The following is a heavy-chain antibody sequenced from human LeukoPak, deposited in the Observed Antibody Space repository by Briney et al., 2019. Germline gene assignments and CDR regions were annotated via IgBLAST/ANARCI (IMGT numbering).Heavy chain of an antibody. J-gene: IGHJ4*02. CDR3: ASSAAAEAMVY. V-gene: IGHV3-48*03. CDR2: ISSSGSTI. CDR1: GFTFSSYE. Sequence: GGSLRLSCAASGFTFSSYEMNWVRQAPGKGLEWVSYISSSGSTIYYADSVKGRFTISRDNAKNSLYLQMNGLRAEDTAVYYCASSAAAEAMVYWGQGTLVTVSS. D-gene: IGHD6-13*01.